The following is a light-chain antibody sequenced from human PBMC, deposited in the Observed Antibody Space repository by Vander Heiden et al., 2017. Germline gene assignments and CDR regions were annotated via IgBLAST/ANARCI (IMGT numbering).Light chain of an antibody. J-gene: IGLJ1*01. Sequence: QSVLTQPPSASGTPGKRGTISCSGSSSNIGSNYVYWSQHLQVTAPNLLFYSHTLRPSGVPARFSGSKSGTSASLAISGLRSEDEADYYCAAWDDSLSGYVFGPGTKVTVL. CDR2: SHT. CDR3: AAWDDSLSGYV. CDR1: SSNIGSNY. V-gene: IGLV1-47*02.